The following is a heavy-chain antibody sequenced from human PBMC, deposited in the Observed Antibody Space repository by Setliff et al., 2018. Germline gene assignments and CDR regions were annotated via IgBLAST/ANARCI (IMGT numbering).Heavy chain of an antibody. CDR3: AKEWGYCNSASCHRPFDS. Sequence: GGSLRLSCAASGFTLRSYWMSWVRQAPGKGLEWVSTSYSGGPSTYYADSVKGRFIISRDDSESTLFLQMDSLRVEDTAVYYCAKEWGYCNSASCHRPFDSWGQGTLVTVSS. V-gene: IGHV3-23*03. CDR2: SYSGGPST. J-gene: IGHJ4*02. D-gene: IGHD2-2*02. CDR1: GFTLRSYW.